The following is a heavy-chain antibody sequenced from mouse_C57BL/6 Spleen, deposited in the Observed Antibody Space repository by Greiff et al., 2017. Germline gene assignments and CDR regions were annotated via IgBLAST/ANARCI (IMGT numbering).Heavy chain of an antibody. CDR2: IYPGSGST. CDR1: GYTFTSYW. CDR3: ARYEGPYYYGSSYPFAY. J-gene: IGHJ3*01. D-gene: IGHD1-1*01. Sequence: VQLQQPGAELVKPGASVKMSCKASGYTFTSYWITWVKQRPGQGLEWIGDIYPGSGSTNYTEKFKSKATLTVDTSSSTAYMQLSSLTSEDSAVYYCARYEGPYYYGSSYPFAYWGQGTLVTVSA. V-gene: IGHV1-55*01.